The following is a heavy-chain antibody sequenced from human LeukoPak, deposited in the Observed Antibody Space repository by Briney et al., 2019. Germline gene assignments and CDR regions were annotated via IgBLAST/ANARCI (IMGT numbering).Heavy chain of an antibody. V-gene: IGHV3-30-3*01. Sequence: GGSLGLSCAASGFTFSSYAMHWVRQAPGKGLEWVAVISYDGSNKYYADSVKGRFTISRDNSKNTLYLQMNSLRAEDTAVYYCARELWFGERLTDFDYWGQGTLVTVPS. D-gene: IGHD3-10*01. CDR2: ISYDGSNK. J-gene: IGHJ4*02. CDR3: ARELWFGERLTDFDY. CDR1: GFTFSSYA.